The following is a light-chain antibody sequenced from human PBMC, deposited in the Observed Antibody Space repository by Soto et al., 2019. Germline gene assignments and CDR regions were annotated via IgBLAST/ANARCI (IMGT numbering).Light chain of an antibody. CDR2: CAS. CDR3: QQYGTSPIT. V-gene: IGKV3-20*01. J-gene: IGKJ5*01. CDR1: QSLNSNY. Sequence: EGVLTQSPGTLCLSPGERATLFCRASQSLNSNYLAWYQQKPGQAPRLLIYCASNRATGIPDMFSGSGCGTDFALTISRLETEDVAVYYCQQYGTSPITFGQGTRLEI.